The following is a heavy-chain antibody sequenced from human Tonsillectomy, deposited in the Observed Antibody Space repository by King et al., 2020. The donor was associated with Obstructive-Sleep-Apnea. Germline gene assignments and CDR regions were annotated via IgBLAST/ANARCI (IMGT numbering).Heavy chain of an antibody. Sequence: VQLQQWGAGLLKPSETLSLNCAVYGGSFSAYYWSWIRQPPGKGLDWIGEVNYSGSTNYNPSLKSRVTISVDTSKNQLSLKLTSVTAADTALYYCARGGFGAPLDYWGQGTLVTVSS. V-gene: IGHV4-34*01. CDR3: ARGGFGAPLDY. D-gene: IGHD3-10*01. CDR2: VNYSGST. CDR1: GGSFSAYY. J-gene: IGHJ4*02.